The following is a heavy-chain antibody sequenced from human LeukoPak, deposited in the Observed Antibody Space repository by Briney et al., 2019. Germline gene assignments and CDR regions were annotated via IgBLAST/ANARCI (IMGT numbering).Heavy chain of an antibody. CDR3: ARPNITSYYDSRGYDAFDV. CDR2: IYPGDSDT. Sequence: GESLKISCKGSGYRFSTYWIAWVRQMPGKGLEWMGIIYPGDSDTRYSPSFQGQVTISADKSVNIAYLQWSSLKASDTAMYYCARPNITSYYDSRGYDAFDVWGQGTMVTVYS. D-gene: IGHD3-22*01. V-gene: IGHV5-51*01. J-gene: IGHJ3*01. CDR1: GYRFSTYW.